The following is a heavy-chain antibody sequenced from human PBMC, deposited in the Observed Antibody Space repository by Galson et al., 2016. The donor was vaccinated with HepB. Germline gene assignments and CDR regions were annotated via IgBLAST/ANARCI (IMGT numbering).Heavy chain of an antibody. CDR3: ARISYASSNYEYYFDY. CDR1: GFSLSTSGMS. J-gene: IGHJ4*02. D-gene: IGHD4-11*01. V-gene: IGHV2-70*01. CDR2: IDWDDGK. Sequence: PALVKPTQTLTLTCTFSGFSLSTSGMSVTWIRQPPGKALEWLALIDWDDGKYYSTSLKTRLTISEDTSKNQVVLTMTNMDPVDTATYYCARISYASSNYEYYFDYWGQGTLVTVSS.